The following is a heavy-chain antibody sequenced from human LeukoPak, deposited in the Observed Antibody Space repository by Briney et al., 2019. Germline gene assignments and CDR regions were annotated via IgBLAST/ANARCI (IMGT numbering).Heavy chain of an antibody. Sequence: PGGSLRLSCAASGFTFSSYSMNWVRQAPGKGLGWVSCISKSSGYIYYADSVKGRFTISRDNAKNSLYLQMNSLRAEDTAVYYCAREEDSSAIRSSDGMDVWGQGTTVTVSS. J-gene: IGHJ6*02. D-gene: IGHD6-6*01. V-gene: IGHV3-21*01. CDR3: AREEDSSAIRSSDGMDV. CDR1: GFTFSSYS. CDR2: ISKSSGYI.